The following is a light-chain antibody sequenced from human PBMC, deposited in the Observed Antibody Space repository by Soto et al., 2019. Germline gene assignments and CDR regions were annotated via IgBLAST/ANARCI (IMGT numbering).Light chain of an antibody. Sequence: QCALTQPASVSGSPGQSITISCTGTSSAVGSYNLVSWYQQHPGKAPKLMIYEGSKRPSGVSNRFSGSKSGNTASLTISGLQAEDEADYYCCSYAGSSTVVFGGGTKLTVL. J-gene: IGLJ2*01. CDR2: EGS. CDR1: SSAVGSYNL. V-gene: IGLV2-23*01. CDR3: CSYAGSSTVV.